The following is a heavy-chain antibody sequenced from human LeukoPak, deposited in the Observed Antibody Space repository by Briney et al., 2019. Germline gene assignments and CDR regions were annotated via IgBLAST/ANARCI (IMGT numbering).Heavy chain of an antibody. J-gene: IGHJ3*02. V-gene: IGHV3-23*01. Sequence: GGSLRLSCAASGFTFSSYAMSWVRQAPGKGLEWVSAISGSGGSTYYADSVKGRFTISRDNSKNTLYLQMNSLRAEDTAVYYCAKRYPYSSSGELGSGDAFDIWGQGTMVNFSS. CDR1: GFTFSSYA. CDR2: ISGSGGST. CDR3: AKRYPYSSSGELGSGDAFDI. D-gene: IGHD6-13*01.